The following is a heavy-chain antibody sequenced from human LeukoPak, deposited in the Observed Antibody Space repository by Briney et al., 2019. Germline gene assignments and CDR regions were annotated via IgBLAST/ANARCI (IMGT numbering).Heavy chain of an antibody. Sequence: GGSLRLSCAASGFTVSSNYMSWVRQAPGKGLEWVSVIYSGGSTYYADSVKGRFTISRDNSKNTLYLQMNSLRAEDTAVYYCARGSRDYHDEGRLDPWGQGTLVTVSS. J-gene: IGHJ5*02. CDR1: GFTVSSNY. CDR3: ARGSRDYHDEGRLDP. V-gene: IGHV3-53*01. D-gene: IGHD3-10*01. CDR2: IYSGGST.